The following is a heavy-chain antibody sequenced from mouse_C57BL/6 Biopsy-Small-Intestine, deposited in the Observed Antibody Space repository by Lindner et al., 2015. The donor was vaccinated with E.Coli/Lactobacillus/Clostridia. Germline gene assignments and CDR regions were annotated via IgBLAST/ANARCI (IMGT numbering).Heavy chain of an antibody. CDR1: GYILTSYA. CDR2: STPGTGGT. Sequence: SVKVSCKASGYILTSYAIHWVRQAPDTGLSGWDGSTPGTGGTKYSQEFQGRVTFSRDTSASTVYMELSSLRSADTAVYYCARDLPSMLRETGFYYYYYMDVWGEGTTVTVSS. J-gene: IGHJ1*01. CDR3: ARDLPSMLRETGFYYYYYMDV. D-gene: IGHD1-1*01. V-gene: IGHV1-85*01.